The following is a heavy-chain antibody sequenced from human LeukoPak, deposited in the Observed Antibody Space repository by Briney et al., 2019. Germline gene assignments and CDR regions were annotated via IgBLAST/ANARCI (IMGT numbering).Heavy chain of an antibody. CDR1: GFSFSNAW. Sequence: GGSLRLSCAASGFSFSNAWMSWVRQAPGKGLEWVGRIKTKTDGGTADYAAPVKGRFTISRDDSKNTLYLQMNSLKTEVTAVYYCSTLPGYCSRGTCYFDYWGQGTLVTVSS. J-gene: IGHJ4*02. CDR2: IKTKTDGGTA. D-gene: IGHD2-15*01. V-gene: IGHV3-15*01. CDR3: STLPGYCSRGTCYFDY.